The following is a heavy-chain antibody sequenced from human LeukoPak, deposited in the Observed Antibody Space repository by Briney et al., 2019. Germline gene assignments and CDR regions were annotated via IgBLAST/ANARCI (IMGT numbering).Heavy chain of an antibody. V-gene: IGHV3-30*04. D-gene: IGHD5-18*01. J-gene: IGHJ4*02. CDR3: AKDLRGSYIAKFDY. CDR1: GFTFSSYA. Sequence: PGRSLRLSCAASGFTFSSYAMHWVRQAPGKGLEWVAVISYDGSNKYYADSVKGRFTISRDNSKNTLYLQMNSLRAEDTAVYYCAKDLRGSYIAKFDYWGQGTLVTVSS. CDR2: ISYDGSNK.